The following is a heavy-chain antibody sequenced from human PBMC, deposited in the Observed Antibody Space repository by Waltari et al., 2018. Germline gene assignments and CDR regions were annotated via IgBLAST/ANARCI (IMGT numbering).Heavy chain of an antibody. CDR3: ASSSGWYYWYDY. Sequence: QVQLQESGPGLVKPSETLSLTCSVPGGYMSSHYWSWIRQPPGKGLEWIGFAFHSGSADYNPSLKSRVTISVDTSNRQFSLKLSSMTSADTAIYYCASSSGWYYWYDYWGQGTLVTVSA. D-gene: IGHD6-19*01. CDR1: GGYMSSHY. J-gene: IGHJ4*02. CDR2: AFHSGSA. V-gene: IGHV4-59*11.